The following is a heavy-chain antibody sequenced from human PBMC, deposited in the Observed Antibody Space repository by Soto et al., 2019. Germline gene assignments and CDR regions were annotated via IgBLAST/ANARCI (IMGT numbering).Heavy chain of an antibody. Sequence: SDTLCLTCTVSCGSISSSRYSCGWIRQPPGKGLELIVSIYYSGSTYYNPSLKSRVTISVDTSKNQFSLKLSSVTAADTAVYYCARRGYSYGYFDYWGQGTLVTVSS. CDR1: CGSISSSRYS. D-gene: IGHD5-18*01. CDR2: IYYSGST. J-gene: IGHJ4*02. CDR3: ARRGYSYGYFDY. V-gene: IGHV4-39*01.